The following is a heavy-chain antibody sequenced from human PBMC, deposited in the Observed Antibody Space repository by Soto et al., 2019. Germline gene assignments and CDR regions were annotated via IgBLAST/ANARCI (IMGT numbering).Heavy chain of an antibody. CDR2: IYPGDSDT. V-gene: IGHV5-51*01. J-gene: IGHJ6*02. Sequence: GSLKISCKGSGYTFTNYWIGWVRQMPGKGLEWMGIIYPGDSDTKYNPSFQGQVTISADKSITTTYLQWSSLKASDTALYYCAASIFYYGMDVWGQGTTVTVSS. CDR3: AASIFYYGMDV. CDR1: GYTFTNYW.